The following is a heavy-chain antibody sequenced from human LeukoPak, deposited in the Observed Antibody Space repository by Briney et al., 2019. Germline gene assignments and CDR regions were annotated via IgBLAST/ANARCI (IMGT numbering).Heavy chain of an antibody. CDR2: ISYDGSNK. CDR1: GFTFSSYA. Sequence: GGSLRLSCAASGFTFSSYAMHWVRQAPGKGLEWVAVISYDGSNKYYADSVKGRFTISRDNSKNTLYLQMNSLRAEDTAVYYCARGHSGSYVRIDYWGQGTLVTVSS. V-gene: IGHV3-30-3*01. D-gene: IGHD1-26*01. CDR3: ARGHSGSYVRIDY. J-gene: IGHJ4*02.